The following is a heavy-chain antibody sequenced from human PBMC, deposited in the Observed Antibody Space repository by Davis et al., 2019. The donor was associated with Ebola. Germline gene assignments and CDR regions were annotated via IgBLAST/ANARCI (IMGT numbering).Heavy chain of an antibody. V-gene: IGHV3-30*18. D-gene: IGHD1-20*01. CDR1: GFTFSSYG. CDR2: ISYDGSNK. Sequence: GESLKISCAASGFTFSSYGMHWVRQAPGKGLEWVAVISYDGSNKYYADSVKGRFTISRDNSKNTLYLQMNSLRAEDTAVYYCAKLTGTLGYWGQGTLVTVSS. J-gene: IGHJ4*02. CDR3: AKLTGTLGY.